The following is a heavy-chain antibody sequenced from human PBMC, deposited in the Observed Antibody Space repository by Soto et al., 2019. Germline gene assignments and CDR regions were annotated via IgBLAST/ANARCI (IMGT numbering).Heavy chain of an antibody. Sequence: SETLSLTCTVSGGSISSYYWSWIRQPPGKGLEWIGYIYYSGSTNYNPSLKSRVTISVDTSKNQFSLKLSSVTAADTAVYYCARAEITMVRGVTSYYYYGMDVWGQGTTVT. CDR1: GGSISSYY. J-gene: IGHJ6*02. D-gene: IGHD3-10*01. CDR2: IYYSGST. V-gene: IGHV4-59*01. CDR3: ARAEITMVRGVTSYYYYGMDV.